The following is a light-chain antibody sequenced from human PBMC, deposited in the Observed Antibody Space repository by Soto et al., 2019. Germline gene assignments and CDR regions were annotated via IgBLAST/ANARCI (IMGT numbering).Light chain of an antibody. V-gene: IGKV2-30*01. J-gene: IGKJ3*01. CDR3: MQAAQWPRT. Sequence: DVVMTQSPLSLPVTLGQPASISCRSSQSLVSSDGNTYLNWFHQRPGQSPRRLIYKVSNRGSGVPDRFSGSGSGTEFTLTISRVEAEDAGVYYCMQAAQWPRTFGPGTKVDIK. CDR2: KVS. CDR1: QSLVSSDGNTY.